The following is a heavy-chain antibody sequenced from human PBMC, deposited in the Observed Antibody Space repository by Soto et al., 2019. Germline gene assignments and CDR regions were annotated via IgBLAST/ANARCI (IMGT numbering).Heavy chain of an antibody. V-gene: IGHV1-18*01. J-gene: IGHJ4*02. CDR1: GYTFTSYG. D-gene: IGHD5-12*01. CDR2: ISAYNGNT. Sequence: ASVEVSCKASGYTFTSYGISWVRQAPGQGLEWMGWISAYNGNTNYAQKLQGRVTMTTDTSTSTAYMELRSLRSDDTAVYYCARVFDLDGYNYFDYWGQGTLVTSPQ. CDR3: ARVFDLDGYNYFDY.